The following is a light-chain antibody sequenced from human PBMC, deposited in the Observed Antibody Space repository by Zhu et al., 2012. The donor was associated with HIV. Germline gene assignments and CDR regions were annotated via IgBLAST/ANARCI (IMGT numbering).Light chain of an antibody. J-gene: IGKJ3*01. V-gene: IGKV3-15*01. Sequence: EIVMTQSPATLSVSPGEGATLSCRASQNVSSNVAWYQQEPGQAPRLLIYGASSRATGVPARFSGRGSGTEFTLTISSLQSEDFALYYCQQYDNWPLFTFGPGTKVDIK. CDR3: QQYDNWPLFT. CDR2: GAS. CDR1: QNVSSN.